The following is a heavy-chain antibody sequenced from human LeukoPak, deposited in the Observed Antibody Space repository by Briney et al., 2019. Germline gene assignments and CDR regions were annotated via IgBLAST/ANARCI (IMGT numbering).Heavy chain of an antibody. Sequence: SETLSLTCTVSGGSISSSSYYWGWIRQPPGKGLEWIGSIYYSGSTYYNPSLKSRVTISVDTSKNQFSLKLSSVTAANTAVYYCARRPPGYAFYGMDVWGQGTTVTVSS. CDR1: GGSISSSSYY. J-gene: IGHJ6*02. CDR3: ARRPPGYAFYGMDV. V-gene: IGHV4-39*01. D-gene: IGHD5-18*01. CDR2: IYYSGST.